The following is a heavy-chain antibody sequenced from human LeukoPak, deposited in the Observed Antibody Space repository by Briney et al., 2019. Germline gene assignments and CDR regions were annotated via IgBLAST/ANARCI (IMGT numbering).Heavy chain of an antibody. CDR2: IYYSGST. CDR3: ARESSGPFDY. Sequence: SETLSLTCAVYGGSFSGYYWSWIRQPPGKGLEWIGYIYYSGSTYYNPSLKSRVTISVDTSKNQFSLKLSSVTAADTAVYYCARESSGPFDYWGQGTLVAVSS. V-gene: IGHV4-30-4*08. D-gene: IGHD6-19*01. J-gene: IGHJ4*02. CDR1: GGSFSGYY.